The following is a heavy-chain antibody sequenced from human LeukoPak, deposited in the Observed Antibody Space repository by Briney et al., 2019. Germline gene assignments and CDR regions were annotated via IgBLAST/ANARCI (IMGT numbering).Heavy chain of an antibody. CDR1: GFTFSSYA. D-gene: IGHD3-10*01. Sequence: GGSLRLSCAASGFTFSSYAMSRVRQAPGKGLEWVSAISGSGGSTYYADSVKGRFTISRDDSKNTLYLQMNSLRAEDAAVYYCAKDGNYYGSGSYGYGMDVWGKGTTVTASS. V-gene: IGHV3-23*01. CDR3: AKDGNYYGSGSYGYGMDV. J-gene: IGHJ6*04. CDR2: ISGSGGST.